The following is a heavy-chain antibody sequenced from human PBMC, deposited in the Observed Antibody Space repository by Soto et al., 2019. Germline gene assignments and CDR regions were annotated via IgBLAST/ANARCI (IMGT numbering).Heavy chain of an antibody. J-gene: IGHJ5*02. CDR1: GFTFSSYS. CDR2: IGGSGGYI. D-gene: IGHD2-21*01. Sequence: PGGSLRLSCAVSGFTFSSYSMNWVRQAPGKGLEWVSSIGGSGGYIYYADSVKGRFTISRDNTKNSLYLQMNSLRAEDTALYYCARARELVVPTATSWFDPWGQGTLVTVSS. V-gene: IGHV3-21*01. CDR3: ARARELVVPTATSWFDP.